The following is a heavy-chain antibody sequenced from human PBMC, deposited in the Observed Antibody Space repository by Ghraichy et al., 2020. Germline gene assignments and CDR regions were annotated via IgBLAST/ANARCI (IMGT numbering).Heavy chain of an antibody. V-gene: IGHV3-33*01. D-gene: IGHD4-17*01. CDR2: IWYDGSNK. CDR1: GFTFSSYG. J-gene: IGHJ4*02. Sequence: GGSLRLSCAASGFTFSSYGMHWVRQAPGKGLEWVAVIWYDGSNKYYADSVKGRFTISRDNSKNTVYLEMNSLRAEDTAVYYCARDFYGDYGDYWGQGTLVTVSS. CDR3: ARDFYGDYGDY.